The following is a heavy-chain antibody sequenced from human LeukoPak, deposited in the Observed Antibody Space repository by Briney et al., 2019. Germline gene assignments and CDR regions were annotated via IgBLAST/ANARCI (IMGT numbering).Heavy chain of an antibody. Sequence: GASVKVSCKASGYTFTSYGISWVRQAPGQGLEWMGWISAYNGNTNYAQELQGRVTMTTDTSTSTAYMELRSLRSDDTAVYYCARDLSSSWYRYYYGMDVWGQGTTVTVSS. V-gene: IGHV1-18*01. CDR3: ARDLSSSWYRYYYGMDV. J-gene: IGHJ6*02. CDR1: GYTFTSYG. D-gene: IGHD6-13*01. CDR2: ISAYNGNT.